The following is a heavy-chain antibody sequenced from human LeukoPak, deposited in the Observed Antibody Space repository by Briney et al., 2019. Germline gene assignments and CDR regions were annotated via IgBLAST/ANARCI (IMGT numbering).Heavy chain of an antibody. CDR3: ARLVGATGLDY. Sequence: ASVKVSCKASGYTFTGHYIHWVRQAPGQGLEWMGWINPKNAGTNYAQKFQGRVTMTRDTSTGTAYMELSRLRSDDSAVYYCARLVGATGLDYWGQGTLVTVSS. D-gene: IGHD1-26*01. V-gene: IGHV1-2*02. CDR1: GYTFTGHY. J-gene: IGHJ4*02. CDR2: INPKNAGT.